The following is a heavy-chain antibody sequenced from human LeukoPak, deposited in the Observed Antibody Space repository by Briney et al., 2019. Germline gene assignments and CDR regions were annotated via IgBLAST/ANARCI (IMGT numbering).Heavy chain of an antibody. CDR2: IYYSGST. CDR1: GGSFSGYY. D-gene: IGHD3-22*01. Sequence: SETLSLTCAVYGGSFSGYYWGWIRQPPGKGLEWIGSIYYSGSTYYNPSLKSRVTISVDTSKNQFSLKLSSVTAADTAVYYCARRLEGYDSSGYTDAFDIWGQGTMVTVSS. V-gene: IGHV4-39*01. J-gene: IGHJ3*02. CDR3: ARRLEGYDSSGYTDAFDI.